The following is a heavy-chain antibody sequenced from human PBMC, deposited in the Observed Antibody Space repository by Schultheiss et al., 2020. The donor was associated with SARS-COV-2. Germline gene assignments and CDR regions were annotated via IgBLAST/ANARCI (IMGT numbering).Heavy chain of an antibody. D-gene: IGHD2-2*01. CDR3: AGAHCTSTSCSEALRRYYGVDV. J-gene: IGHJ6*02. CDR1: GFMFSSSV. CDR2: ISYDGGVE. V-gene: IGHV3-30-3*01. Sequence: GGSLRLSCVDSGFMFSSSVMSWVRQAPGKGPEWVAVISYDGGVEHYADSVKGRFTISRGNSKNTLFLQMNSLRPEDTAMYYCAGAHCTSTSCSEALRRYYGVDVWGRGTTVTVSS.